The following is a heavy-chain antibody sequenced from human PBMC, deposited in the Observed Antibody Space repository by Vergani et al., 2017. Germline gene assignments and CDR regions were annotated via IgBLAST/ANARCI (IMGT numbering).Heavy chain of an antibody. Sequence: QVQLVQSGAEVKKPGASVRVSCKASGYTFTAYFIHWVRQAPGQGLEWMGLINPNTGDTNYALRFQGRVTMTRDPSISTAYMELSSLRADETAMYYCMSHSVSGGYCGDDCYYWGHGTLLTVSS. CDR2: INPNTGDT. V-gene: IGHV1-2*02. J-gene: IGHJ4*01. CDR1: GYTFTAYF. D-gene: IGHD2-21*01. CDR3: MSHSVSGGYCGDDCYY.